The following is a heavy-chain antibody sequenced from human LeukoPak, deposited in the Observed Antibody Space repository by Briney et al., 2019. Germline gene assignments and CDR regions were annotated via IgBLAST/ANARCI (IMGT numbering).Heavy chain of an antibody. CDR3: ARGGDDSSGYYVGYFDY. D-gene: IGHD3-22*01. J-gene: IGHJ4*02. CDR1: GGSISSYY. CDR2: ISTSGST. V-gene: IGHV4-4*07. Sequence: SETLSLTCTVSGGSISSYYWSWIRQPAGKGLEWIGRISTSGSTNYNPSLKSRITMSVGTSKSQFSLKLSSVTAADTAVYYCARGGDDSSGYYVGYFDYWGQGTLVTVSS.